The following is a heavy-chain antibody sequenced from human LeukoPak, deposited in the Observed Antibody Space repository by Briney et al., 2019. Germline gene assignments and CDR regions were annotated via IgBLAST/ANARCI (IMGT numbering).Heavy chain of an antibody. CDR2: IYTSGST. D-gene: IGHD2-2*01. J-gene: IGHJ4*02. CDR1: GGSISSGSYY. V-gene: IGHV4-61*02. CDR3: ARSQRGYCSSTSCYLQGQLWYPEGFDY. Sequence: SETLSLTCTVSGGSISSGSYYWSWIRQPAGKGLEWIGRIYTSGSTNYNPSLKSRVTISVDTSKNQFSLKLSSVTAADTAVYYCARSQRGYCSSTSCYLQGQLWYPEGFDYWGQGTLVTVSS.